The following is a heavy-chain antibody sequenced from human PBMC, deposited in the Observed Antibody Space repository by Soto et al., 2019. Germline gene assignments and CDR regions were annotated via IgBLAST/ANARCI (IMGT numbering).Heavy chain of an antibody. V-gene: IGHV1-2*02. CDR1: GYTFTGYY. J-gene: IGHJ4*02. CDR2: INPNSGGT. Sequence: ASVKVSCKASGYTFTGYYMHWVRQAPGQGLEWMGWINPNSGGTSYAQKFQGRVTMTRDTSISTSYMELNSLRAEDTAVYYCARDWEGIAAAGSGVFYYWGQGTLVTVS. D-gene: IGHD6-13*01. CDR3: ARDWEGIAAAGSGVFYY.